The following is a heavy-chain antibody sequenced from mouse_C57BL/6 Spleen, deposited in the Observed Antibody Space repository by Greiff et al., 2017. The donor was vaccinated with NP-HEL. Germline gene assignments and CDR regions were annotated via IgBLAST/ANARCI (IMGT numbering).Heavy chain of an antibody. V-gene: IGHV1-80*01. CDR2: IYPGDGDT. CDR1: GYAFSSYW. D-gene: IGHD1-1*01. Sequence: QVQLKQSGAELVKPGASVKISCKASGYAFSSYWMNWVKQRPGKGLEWIGQIYPGDGDTNYNGKFKGKATLTADKSSSTAYMQLSSLTSEDSAVYFCARPPTVVAPYAMDYWGQGTSVTVSS. J-gene: IGHJ4*01. CDR3: ARPPTVVAPYAMDY.